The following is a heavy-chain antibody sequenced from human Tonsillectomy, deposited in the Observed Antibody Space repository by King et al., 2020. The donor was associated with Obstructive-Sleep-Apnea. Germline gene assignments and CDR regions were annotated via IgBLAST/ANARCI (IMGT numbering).Heavy chain of an antibody. D-gene: IGHD2-8*01. Sequence: VQLVESGAEVRKPGASVKISCKASDYTFTTFYIHWVRQAPGQGLEWVGIINPTIGDTAYAQKFQGRATMTRDTSTSTVYMDLGSLSPQDTAVYYCVIGLEYCTDACTKVTAFDIWGQGTMVTVSP. CDR3: VIGLEYCTDACTKVTAFDI. J-gene: IGHJ3*02. CDR2: INPTIGDT. V-gene: IGHV1-46*01. CDR1: DYTFTTFY.